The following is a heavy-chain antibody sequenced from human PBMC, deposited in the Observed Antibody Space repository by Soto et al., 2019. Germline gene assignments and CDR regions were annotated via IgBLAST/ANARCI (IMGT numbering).Heavy chain of an antibody. CDR1: GYTFTSYA. CDR3: GGSVGVVGGVGY. D-gene: IGHD2-21*01. CDR2: INAGNGNT. Sequence: QVQLVQSGAEEKKPGASVKVSCKASGYTFTSYAMHWVRQAPGQRLEWMGWINAGNGNTKYSQKFEGGVTSTRERSASMGCVGVGGVGCDERAVDYCGGSVGVVGGVGYWGQGTLVTGSS. J-gene: IGHJ4*02. V-gene: IGHV1-3*05.